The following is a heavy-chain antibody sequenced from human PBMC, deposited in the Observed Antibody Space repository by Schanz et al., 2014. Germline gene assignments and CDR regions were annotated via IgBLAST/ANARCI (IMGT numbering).Heavy chain of an antibody. J-gene: IGHJ4*02. Sequence: VRLVESGGGLVKPGGSLRLSCAASGFTFSSYGMHWVRQAPGKGLEWVAIIWYDGSNKYYADSVKGRFTISRDNPKKTLYLQMNSLTAEDTAVYYCARRVRIDYWGQGTLVTVSS. D-gene: IGHD4-4*01. V-gene: IGHV3-33*01. CDR3: ARRVRIDY. CDR2: IWYDGSNK. CDR1: GFTFSSYG.